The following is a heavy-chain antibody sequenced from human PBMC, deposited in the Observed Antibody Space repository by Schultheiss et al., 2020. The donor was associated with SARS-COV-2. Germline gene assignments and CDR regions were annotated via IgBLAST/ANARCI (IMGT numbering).Heavy chain of an antibody. CDR3: ARRYTSGWFDY. CDR1: GGSISSGGYY. V-gene: IGHV4-31*03. Sequence: SETLSLTCTVSGGSISSGGYYWSWIRQHPGKGLEWIGYIYYSGSTYYNPSLKSRVTISLDTSKTQFSLKLSSVTAADTAIYYCARRYTSGWFDYWGQGTLVTVSS. D-gene: IGHD6-19*01. CDR2: IYYSGST. J-gene: IGHJ4*02.